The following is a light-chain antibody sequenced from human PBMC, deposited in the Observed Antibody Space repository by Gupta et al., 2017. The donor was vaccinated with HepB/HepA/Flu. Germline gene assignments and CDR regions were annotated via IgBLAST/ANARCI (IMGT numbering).Light chain of an antibody. J-gene: IGKJ1*01. CDR3: QESFSSPPTVT. CDR2: AAS. Sequence: DIQMTQSPSSLSASVGDRVTITCRASQAISTYLNWYQHKPGKAPRLLVYAASNLQSGVPSRFSGSGSETHFTLTISSLQSEDSATYYCQESFSSPPTVTFGQGTRVAIK. CDR1: QAISTY. V-gene: IGKV1-39*01.